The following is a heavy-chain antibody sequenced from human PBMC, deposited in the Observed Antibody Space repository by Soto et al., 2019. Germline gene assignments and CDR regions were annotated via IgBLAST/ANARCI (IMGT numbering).Heavy chain of an antibody. Sequence: SETLSLTCTVSGGSISSYDWSWIRQPPGKGLEWVGYIYYSGRTNYNPSLKTRVTISVDTSKNQFSLKLSSVTAADTAVYYCARGATSSSLDFGSWGQGTLVTVSS. CDR3: ARGATSSSLDFGS. J-gene: IGHJ4*02. V-gene: IGHV4-59*01. CDR1: GGSISSYD. D-gene: IGHD6-6*01. CDR2: IYYSGRT.